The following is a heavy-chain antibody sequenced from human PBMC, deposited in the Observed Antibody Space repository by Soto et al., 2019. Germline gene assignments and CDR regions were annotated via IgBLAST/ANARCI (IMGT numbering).Heavy chain of an antibody. V-gene: IGHV3-30-3*01. Sequence: QVQLVESGGGVVQPGRSLRLSCAASGFTFSSYAMHWVRQAPGKGLEWVAVISYDGSKKYHADSVKGRFTISRDNSKNTLYLQMNGLRAEDTAVYYCARNGGSGWYQGFDYWGQGTLVTVSS. D-gene: IGHD6-19*01. CDR2: ISYDGSKK. CDR1: GFTFSSYA. CDR3: ARNGGSGWYQGFDY. J-gene: IGHJ4*02.